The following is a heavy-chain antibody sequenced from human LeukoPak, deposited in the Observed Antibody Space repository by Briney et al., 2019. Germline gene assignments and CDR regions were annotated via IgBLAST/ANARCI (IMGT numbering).Heavy chain of an antibody. D-gene: IGHD3-22*01. CDR2: INHSGST. CDR3: ASLTSGYYSDPLFDY. Sequence: SETLSLTCAVYGGSFSGYYWSWIRQPPGKGLEWIGEINHSGSTNYNPSLKSRVTISVDTSKNQFSLKLSSVTAADTAVYYCASLTSGYYSDPLFDYWGQGTLVTVSS. J-gene: IGHJ4*02. CDR1: GGSFSGYY. V-gene: IGHV4-34*01.